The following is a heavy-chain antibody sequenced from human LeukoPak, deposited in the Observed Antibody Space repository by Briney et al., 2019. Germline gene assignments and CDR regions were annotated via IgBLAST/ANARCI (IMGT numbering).Heavy chain of an antibody. D-gene: IGHD5-18*01. CDR1: GGTFSSYA. Sequence: SVKVSCKASGGTFSSYAISWVRQAPGQGLEWMGGIIPIFGTANYAQKFQGRVTITAGESTSTAYMELSSLRSGDTAVYYCARDTAMVPGPNWFDPWGQGTLVTVSS. CDR2: IIPIFGTA. CDR3: ARDTAMVPGPNWFDP. J-gene: IGHJ5*02. V-gene: IGHV1-69*01.